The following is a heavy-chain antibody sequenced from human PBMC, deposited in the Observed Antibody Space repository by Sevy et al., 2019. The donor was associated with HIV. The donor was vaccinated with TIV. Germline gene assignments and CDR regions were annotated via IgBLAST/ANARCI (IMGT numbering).Heavy chain of an antibody. D-gene: IGHD3-22*01. CDR2: ISGSSSHI. CDR1: GFAIDSYS. CDR3: ARDPTDDSGYSQGMDA. Sequence: GGSLRLSCTASGFAIDSYSMNWVRQAPGKGLEWLSSISGSSSHIFYADSVKGRFTISRGNARNSVYLRMNSLRAEDTALYFCARDPTDDSGYSQGMDAWGQGTTVTVSS. J-gene: IGHJ6*02. V-gene: IGHV3-21*01.